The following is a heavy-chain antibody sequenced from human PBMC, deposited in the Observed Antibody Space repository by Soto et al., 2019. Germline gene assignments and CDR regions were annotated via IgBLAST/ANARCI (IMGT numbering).Heavy chain of an antibody. CDR1: GLTFSISW. J-gene: IGHJ3*02. V-gene: IGHV3-7*01. CDR3: ATANTPYAFDM. Sequence: VQLVESGGGLVQPGESLRLSCTASGLTFSISWMTWVRQAPGEGLEWVSNINPAGNVQHYADSVKERFTISRDNAKNSLFLQRSGLRVEDTAVDYCATANTPYAFDMWGQGTMVTVSS. CDR2: INPAGNVQ.